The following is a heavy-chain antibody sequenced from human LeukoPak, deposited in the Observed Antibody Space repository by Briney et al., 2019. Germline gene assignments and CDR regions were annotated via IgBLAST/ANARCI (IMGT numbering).Heavy chain of an antibody. D-gene: IGHD2-15*01. CDR3: ARVSGWRGDYFDY. CDR2: ISSNGGST. V-gene: IGHV3-64*01. J-gene: IGHJ4*02. Sequence: GGSLRLSCAASGFTFSSYAMHWVRQAPGKGLEYVSAISSNGGSTYYANSVKGRFTISRDNSKNTLYLQMGSLRAEDMAVYYCARVSGWRGDYFDYWGQGTLVTVSS. CDR1: GFTFSSYA.